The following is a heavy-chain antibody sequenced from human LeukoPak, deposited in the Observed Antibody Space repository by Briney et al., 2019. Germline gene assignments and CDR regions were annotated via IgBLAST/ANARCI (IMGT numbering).Heavy chain of an antibody. CDR1: GGSISSDSYY. D-gene: IGHD3-3*01. J-gene: IGHJ4*02. CDR3: ARRMSKSGRYDY. CDR2: IYYSGST. V-gene: IGHV4-39*01. Sequence: PSETLSLTCTLSGGSISSDSYYWGWIRQPPGKGLEWIGDIYYSGSTSYNPSPKSRVTIYVYTSKNQFSLKLRSVTAADTGVFYCARRMSKSGRYDYWGQGTLVTVSS.